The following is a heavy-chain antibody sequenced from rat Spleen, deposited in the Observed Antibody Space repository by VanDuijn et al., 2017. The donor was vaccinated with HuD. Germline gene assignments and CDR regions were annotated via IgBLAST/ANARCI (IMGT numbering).Heavy chain of an antibody. CDR3: ARHPNYGGSPFDY. CDR2: INYDGSSI. CDR1: GFIFSDYH. V-gene: IGHV5-7*01. D-gene: IGHD1-11*01. Sequence: EVQLVESGGGLVQPGRSLKISCAASGFIFSDYHLAWVRQAPTKGLEWVASINYDGSSIYYRDSVKGRFTVSRDNAKSTLYLQMDSLRSEDTATYYCARHPNYGGSPFDYWGQGVMVTVSS. J-gene: IGHJ2*01.